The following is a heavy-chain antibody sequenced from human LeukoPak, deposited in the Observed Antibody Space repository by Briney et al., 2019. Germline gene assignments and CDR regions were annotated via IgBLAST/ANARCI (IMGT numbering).Heavy chain of an antibody. CDR2: INPNSGGT. Sequence: ASVKVSCKASGYTFTGYYMHWVRQAPGQGLEWMGRINPNSGGTNYAQKFQGRVTMTRDTSISTAYMELSRLRSDDTAVYYCARHYCSGGSCYITLDYWGQGTLVTVSS. V-gene: IGHV1-2*06. CDR1: GYTFTGYY. J-gene: IGHJ4*02. CDR3: ARHYCSGGSCYITLDY. D-gene: IGHD2-15*01.